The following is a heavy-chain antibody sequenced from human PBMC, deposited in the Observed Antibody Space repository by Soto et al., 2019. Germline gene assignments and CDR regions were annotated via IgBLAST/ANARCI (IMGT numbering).Heavy chain of an antibody. CDR2: INVGGGGT. CDR1: GYTFSSEY. J-gene: IGHJ4*02. Sequence: QVQLVQSGAEVKKPGASVKVSCKASGYTFSSEYMHWVRQVPGQGLEWMGIINVGGGGTNYAQKLQGRLTMTRDTSTSTIYMELSSLRYEDTAVYYCAKDDYNYILTYWGQGTLVSVSS. D-gene: IGHD4-4*01. CDR3: AKDDYNYILTY. V-gene: IGHV1-46*01.